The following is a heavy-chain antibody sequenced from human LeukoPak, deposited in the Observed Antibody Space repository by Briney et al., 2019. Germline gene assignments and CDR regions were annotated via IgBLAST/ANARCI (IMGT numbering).Heavy chain of an antibody. J-gene: IGHJ4*02. Sequence: PSETLSLTCTVSGGSISGSSYYWVWIRQPPGKGLEWIGSIYYSGSTYYNPSLKSRVTISVDTSKNQFSLKLSSVTAADTAVYYCARDGYSGSYDYWGQGTLVTVSS. CDR1: GGSISGSSYY. D-gene: IGHD1-26*01. CDR2: IYYSGST. V-gene: IGHV4-39*07. CDR3: ARDGYSGSYDY.